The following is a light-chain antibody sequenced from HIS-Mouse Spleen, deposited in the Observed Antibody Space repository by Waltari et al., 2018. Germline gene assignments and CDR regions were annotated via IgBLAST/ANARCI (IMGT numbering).Light chain of an antibody. Sequence: SYELTQPSSVSVSPGQTARITCSGDVLKKKYARWFQQKPGQAPVLVIYKDSERPSGIPERFSGSSSGTTVTLTISGAQVEDEADYYCYSAADNNLVFGGGTK. J-gene: IGLJ3*02. CDR2: KDS. V-gene: IGLV3-27*01. CDR3: YSAADNNLV. CDR1: VLKKKY.